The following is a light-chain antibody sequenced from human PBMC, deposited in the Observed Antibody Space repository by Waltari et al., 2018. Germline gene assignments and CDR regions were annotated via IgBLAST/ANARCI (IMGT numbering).Light chain of an antibody. CDR1: QSVTRA. CDR2: GAY. CDR3: QHYLRLPVT. V-gene: IGKV3-20*01. J-gene: IGKJ1*01. Sequence: EIVLTQSPGPLSLSPGESATISCRTSQSVTRALAWYQQKPVQAPRILIYGAYNRATVIPDRFSGSGAGTDFSLTISSLEPEDFAVYYCQHYLRLPVTFGQGTKVEVK.